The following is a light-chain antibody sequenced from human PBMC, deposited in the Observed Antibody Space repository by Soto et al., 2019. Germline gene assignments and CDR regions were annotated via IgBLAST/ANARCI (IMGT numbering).Light chain of an antibody. Sequence: DIVMTQSPLSLPVTPGEPASISCRSSQSLLHSNGYNYLDWYLQKPGQSPQLLIYFGXXRXXXVPDRFSGSGSGTDFTLKINRVEAEDVGTYYCMQALQSLTFGQGTRMEIK. J-gene: IGKJ5*01. V-gene: IGKV2-28*01. CDR1: QSLLHSNGYNY. CDR3: MQALQSLT. CDR2: FGX.